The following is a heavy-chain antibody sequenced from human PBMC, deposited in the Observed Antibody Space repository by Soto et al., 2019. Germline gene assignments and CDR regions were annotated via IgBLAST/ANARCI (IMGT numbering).Heavy chain of an antibody. Sequence: QVQLQESGPGLVKPSETLSLTCTVSGGSISSYYWSWIRQPPGKGLEWIGYIYYSGSTNYNPSLKSRVTISVDTSKNQFSLKLSSVTAADTAVYYCARTVLLWFGELLVAPWGQGTLVTVSS. CDR2: IYYSGST. D-gene: IGHD3-10*01. CDR3: ARTVLLWFGELLVAP. CDR1: GGSISSYY. J-gene: IGHJ5*02. V-gene: IGHV4-59*08.